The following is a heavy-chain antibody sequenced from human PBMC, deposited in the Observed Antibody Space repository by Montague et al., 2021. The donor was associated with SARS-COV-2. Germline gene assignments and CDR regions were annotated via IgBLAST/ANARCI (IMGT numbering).Heavy chain of an antibody. V-gene: IGHV4-34*01. CDR1: GGSLSGYY. Sequence: SETLSLTCTVSGGSLSGYYWSWIRQPPGKGLEWIGEINHRGTTNDNPSLKSRVALSLDTSRNQFSLNLNSVTAADTAVYYCVRGPAVKCYYDLWSGPKWFGPWDQGNLVTVSS. CDR3: VRGPAVKCYYDLWSGPKWFGP. CDR2: INHRGTT. J-gene: IGHJ5*02. D-gene: IGHD3-3*01.